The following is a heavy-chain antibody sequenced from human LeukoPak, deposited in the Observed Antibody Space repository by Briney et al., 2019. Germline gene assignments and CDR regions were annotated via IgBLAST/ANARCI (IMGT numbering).Heavy chain of an antibody. V-gene: IGHV3-23*01. D-gene: IGHD3-10*01. J-gene: IGHJ4*02. CDR3: AKSISSLSGTFDY. CDR1: GFTFSSYA. CDR2: ISGSGGST. Sequence: GGCLRLSCAASGFTFSSYAMSWVRQAPGKGLEWVSAISGSGGSTYYADSVKGRFTISRDNSKNTLYLQMNSLRAEDTAVYYCAKSISSLSGTFDYWGQGTLVTVSS.